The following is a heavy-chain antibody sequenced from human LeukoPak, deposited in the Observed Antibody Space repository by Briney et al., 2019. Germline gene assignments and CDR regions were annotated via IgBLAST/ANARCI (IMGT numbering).Heavy chain of an antibody. J-gene: IGHJ5*02. CDR2: IYYSGST. CDR3: ARVIRFGELYWFGP. V-gene: IGHV4-59*01. D-gene: IGHD3-10*01. Sequence: SETLSLTCTVSGGSISTYYWSWIRQPPGKGLEWIGYIYYSGSTNYNPSLKSRVTISVDTSKNQFSLELSSVTAADTAVSYCARVIRFGELYWFGPWGQGTLVTVSS. CDR1: GGSISTYY.